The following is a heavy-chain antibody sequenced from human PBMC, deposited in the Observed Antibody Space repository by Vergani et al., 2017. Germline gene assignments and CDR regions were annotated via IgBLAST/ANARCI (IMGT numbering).Heavy chain of an antibody. D-gene: IGHD3-3*01. J-gene: IGHJ6*03. Sequence: QVQLQQWGAGLLKPSETLSLTCTVSGGSISSYYWSWIRQPPGKGLEWIGYIYYSGSTNYNPSLKSRVTISVDTSKNQFSLKLSSVTAADTAVYYCARETYDFWSGSLTQSMDVWGKGTTVTVSS. CDR3: ARETYDFWSGSLTQSMDV. V-gene: IGHV4-59*01. CDR2: IYYSGST. CDR1: GGSISSYY.